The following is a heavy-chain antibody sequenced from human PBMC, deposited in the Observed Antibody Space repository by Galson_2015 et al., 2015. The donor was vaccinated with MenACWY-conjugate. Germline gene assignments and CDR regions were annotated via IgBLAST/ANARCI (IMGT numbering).Heavy chain of an antibody. J-gene: IGHJ5*02. D-gene: IGHD3-22*01. V-gene: IGHV6-1*01. CDR1: GDSVSSNSAA. CDR3: AREGSSRYHSDYFCCAS. Sequence: CAISGDSVSSNSAAWNWIRQSPSRGFERLGRTYYRSQWHYDYAVSVKGRMTINPDTSKNEISLQLHSVTPEDTAVYYCAREGSSRYHSDYFCCASWGQGTLVTVSS. CDR2: TYYRSQWHY.